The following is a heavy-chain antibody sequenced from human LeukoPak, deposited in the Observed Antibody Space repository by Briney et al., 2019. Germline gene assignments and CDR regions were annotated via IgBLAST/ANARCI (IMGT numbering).Heavy chain of an antibody. CDR3: ARESVVGAPDY. CDR1: GFIFSNYW. D-gene: IGHD2-15*01. V-gene: IGHV3-74*01. Sequence: GGSLRLSCAASGFIFSNYWMRWVRQAPGKGLVWVSRVNSDGSSTSYVDSVKGRFTISRDNAKNTLYLQMNSLRAEDTAVYYCARESVVGAPDYWGQGTLVTVSS. CDR2: VNSDGSST. J-gene: IGHJ4*02.